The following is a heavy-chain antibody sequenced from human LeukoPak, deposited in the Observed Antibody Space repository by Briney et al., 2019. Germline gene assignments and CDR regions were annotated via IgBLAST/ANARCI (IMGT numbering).Heavy chain of an antibody. J-gene: IGHJ5*02. Sequence: PSETLSLTCAVSGGSISSGGYSWSWIRQPPGKGLGWIGYIYYSGSTNYNPSLKSRVTISVDTSKNQFPLKLSSVTAADTAVYYCASSTISGWFDPWGQGTLVTVSS. D-gene: IGHD2-2*01. CDR2: IYYSGST. CDR3: ASSTISGWFDP. CDR1: GGSISSGGYS. V-gene: IGHV4-61*08.